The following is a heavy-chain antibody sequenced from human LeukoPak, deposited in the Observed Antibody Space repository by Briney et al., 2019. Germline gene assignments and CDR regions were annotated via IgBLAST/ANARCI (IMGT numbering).Heavy chain of an antibody. V-gene: IGHV3-30*02. J-gene: IGHJ6*03. CDR1: GFTFSSYG. Sequence: GGSLRLSCAASGFTFSSYGMHWVRQAPGKGLEWVAFIRYDGSNKYYADSVKGRFTISRDNSKNTLYLQMNSLRAEDTAGYYCAKDRQAGYYYYYYMDVWGKGTTVTVSS. CDR3: AKDRQAGYYYYYYMDV. CDR2: IRYDGSNK.